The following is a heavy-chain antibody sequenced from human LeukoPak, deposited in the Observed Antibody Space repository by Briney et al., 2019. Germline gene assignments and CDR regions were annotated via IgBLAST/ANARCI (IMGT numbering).Heavy chain of an antibody. V-gene: IGHV1-18*01. CDR2: ISAYNGNT. Sequence: GASVKVSCKASGYTFTSYGISWVRQAPGQGLEWMGWISAYNGNTNYAQKLQGRVTMTTDTSTSTAYMELRSLRSDDTAVYYCARVSAMAVDHHFDYWGQGTLVTVSS. D-gene: IGHD5-18*01. CDR1: GYTFTSYG. J-gene: IGHJ4*02. CDR3: ARVSAMAVDHHFDY.